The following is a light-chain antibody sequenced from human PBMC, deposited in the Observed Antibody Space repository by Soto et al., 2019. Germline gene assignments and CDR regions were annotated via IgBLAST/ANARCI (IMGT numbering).Light chain of an antibody. CDR3: QVWDSSSDHPDYV. CDR1: NIGSKS. Sequence: SYELTQPPSVSVAPGQTARITCGGNNIGSKSVHWYQQKPGQAPVLVGYDDSDRPSGIPERFSGSNSGNTATLTISRVEAGDEADDYCQVWDSSSDHPDYVFGTGTKLTVL. CDR2: DDS. J-gene: IGLJ1*01. V-gene: IGLV3-21*02.